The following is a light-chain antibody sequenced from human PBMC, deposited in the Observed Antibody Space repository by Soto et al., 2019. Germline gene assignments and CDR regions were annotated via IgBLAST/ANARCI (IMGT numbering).Light chain of an antibody. Sequence: EIVLTQSPATLSLSPGERAALSCRASQSVSSNYLAWYQQKPGQAPRLLIYGASNRATGIPARFSGSGSGTDFTLTISRLEPEDFAVYYCQQYGSSPTTFGHGTKVDIK. CDR2: GAS. J-gene: IGKJ1*01. CDR1: QSVSSNY. CDR3: QQYGSSPTT. V-gene: IGKV3-20*01.